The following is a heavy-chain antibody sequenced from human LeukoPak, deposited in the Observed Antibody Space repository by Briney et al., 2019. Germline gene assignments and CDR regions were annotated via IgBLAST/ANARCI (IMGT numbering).Heavy chain of an antibody. J-gene: IGHJ3*02. CDR3: AISANLYCGGDCYSPDAFDI. D-gene: IGHD2-21*01. V-gene: IGHV4-39*01. CDR1: GGSISSSSYY. Sequence: ASETLSLTCTVSGGSISSSSYYWGWIRQPPGKGLEWIGSIYYSGSTYYNPSLKSRVTISVDTSKNQFSLKLSSVTAADTAVYYCAISANLYCGGDCYSPDAFDIWGQGTMVTVSS. CDR2: IYYSGST.